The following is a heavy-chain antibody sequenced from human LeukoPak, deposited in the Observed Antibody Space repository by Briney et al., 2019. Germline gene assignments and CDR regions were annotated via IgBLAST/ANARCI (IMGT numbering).Heavy chain of an antibody. CDR1: GYTFTSYG. J-gene: IGHJ3*02. CDR2: ISAYNGNT. Sequence: ASVKVSCKASGYTFTSYGISWVRQAPGQGLEWMGWISAYNGNTNYAQKLQGRVTMTTDTSTSTAYMELRSLRSDDTAVYYCAAWPKFCSGRSCYPDAFDIWGQGTIVTVSS. D-gene: IGHD2-15*01. V-gene: IGHV1-18*01. CDR3: AAWPKFCSGRSCYPDAFDI.